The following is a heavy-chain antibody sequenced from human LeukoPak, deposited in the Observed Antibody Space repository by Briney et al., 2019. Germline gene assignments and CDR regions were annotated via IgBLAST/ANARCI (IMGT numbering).Heavy chain of an antibody. D-gene: IGHD6-19*01. Sequence: ASVKVSCKASGYIFTSYGFSWVRQAPGQGLEWMGWISAFNGNTKYAQNFQGRVTMTTDTSTTTAYMELRSLRSDDTAVYYCARDMAVAGEPDYWAREPWSPSLQ. CDR2: ISAFNGNT. CDR1: GYIFTSYG. J-gene: IGHJ4*02. V-gene: IGHV1-18*01. CDR3: ARDMAVAGEPDY.